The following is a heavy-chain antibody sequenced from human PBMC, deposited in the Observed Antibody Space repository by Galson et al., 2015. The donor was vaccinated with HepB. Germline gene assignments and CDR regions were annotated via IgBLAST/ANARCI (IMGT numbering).Heavy chain of an antibody. CDR2: SNTDTGNP. J-gene: IGHJ3*02. D-gene: IGHD3-10*01. V-gene: IGHV7-4-1*02. CDR3: AVNGFGESYDAFDI. Sequence: SVKVACKSSGYTFTIYAMNWVRQAPGQGLEWMGWSNTDTGNPTYAQGFTGRFVFSLDTSVSTAYLQISSLKAEDTAVYYCAVNGFGESYDAFDIWGQGTMVTVSS. CDR1: GYTFTIYA.